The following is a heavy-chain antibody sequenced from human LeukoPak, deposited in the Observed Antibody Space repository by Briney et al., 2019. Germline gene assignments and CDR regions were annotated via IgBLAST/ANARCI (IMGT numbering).Heavy chain of an antibody. J-gene: IGHJ5*02. CDR2: IYYSGST. D-gene: IGHD3-10*01. CDR3: ARGVRGVIITGNWFDP. CDR1: GDSISSYY. Sequence: PSETLSLTCTVSGDSISSYYWSWIRQPPGKGLEWIGYIYYSGSTNYNPSLKGRVTISVDTSKNQFSLKLRSVTAADTAIYYCARGVRGVIITGNWFDPWGQGTLVTVSS. V-gene: IGHV4-59*01.